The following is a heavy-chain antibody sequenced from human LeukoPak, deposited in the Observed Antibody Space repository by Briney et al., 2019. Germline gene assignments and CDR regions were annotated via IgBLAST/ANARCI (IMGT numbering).Heavy chain of an antibody. Sequence: GGSLRLSCAASGFSFSDYWMHWVRQAPGKGPEWLSRTSKDGSDTFYADAAKGRFTASTDNAKNTVYLQVTNVSPEDTAVYYCARGGYSGSYYRFSWGQGTLVTVAS. CDR2: TSKDGSDT. CDR1: GFSFSDYW. V-gene: IGHV3-74*01. J-gene: IGHJ4*02. CDR3: ARGGYSGSYYRFS. D-gene: IGHD6-25*01.